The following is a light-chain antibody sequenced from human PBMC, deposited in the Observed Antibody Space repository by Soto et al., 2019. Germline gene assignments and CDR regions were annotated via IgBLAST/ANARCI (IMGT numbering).Light chain of an antibody. J-gene: IGLJ1*01. CDR1: SSDVGGYNY. V-gene: IGLV2-14*01. CDR3: SSYTSSSTLVSYV. Sequence: QSALTQPASVSGSPGQSITISCTGTSSDVGGYNYVSWYQQHPGKAPKLMIYDVSNRPSGVSNRFSGSKSGNTASLTISGLQDEDEADYYGSSYTSSSTLVSYVFGSGTKLTVL. CDR2: DVS.